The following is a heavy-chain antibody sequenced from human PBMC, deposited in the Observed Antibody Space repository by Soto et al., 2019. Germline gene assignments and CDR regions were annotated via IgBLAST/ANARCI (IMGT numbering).Heavy chain of an antibody. D-gene: IGHD3-22*01. CDR3: AKGDSGGYYYSYWYFDL. Sequence: EVQLLEFGGGLVQPGGSLTLSCAASGFTLSNYAMSWVRQAPGKGLEWVSGISGSGSFTYYTDSVKGRFTISRDNSKTTLYLQMNSLRADDTAVYYCAKGDSGGYYYSYWYFDLWGRGTLVTVSS. CDR2: ISGSGSFT. V-gene: IGHV3-23*01. CDR1: GFTLSNYA. J-gene: IGHJ2*01.